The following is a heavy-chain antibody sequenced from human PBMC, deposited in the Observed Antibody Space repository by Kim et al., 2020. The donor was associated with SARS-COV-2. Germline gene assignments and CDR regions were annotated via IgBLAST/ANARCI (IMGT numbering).Heavy chain of an antibody. J-gene: IGHJ4*02. CDR2: IYSGGSST. CDR1: GFTFSSYA. CDR3: AKVNVGQWLPPDY. V-gene: IGHV3-23*03. D-gene: IGHD6-19*01. Sequence: GGSLRLSCAASGFTFSSYAMSWVRQAPGKGLEWVSVIYSGGSSTYYADSVKGRFTISRDNSKNTLYLQMNSLRAEDTAVYFCAKVNVGQWLPPDYWGQGTLVTVSS.